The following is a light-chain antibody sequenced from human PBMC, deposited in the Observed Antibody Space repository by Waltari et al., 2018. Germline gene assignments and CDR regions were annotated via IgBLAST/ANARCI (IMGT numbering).Light chain of an antibody. CDR2: WAS. V-gene: IGKV4-1*01. J-gene: IGKJ2*02. Sequence: DIVMTQSPDSLAESMGERATIKCKYSQSVLYNSDNKNYLAWYQQKPGQPPKLLIYWASIQESGVPDRFSGSGSGTDFTLTISSLQAEDVAVYYCQQYYSIPRTYGQGTKLEIK. CDR3: QQYYSIPRT. CDR1: QSVLYNSDNKNY.